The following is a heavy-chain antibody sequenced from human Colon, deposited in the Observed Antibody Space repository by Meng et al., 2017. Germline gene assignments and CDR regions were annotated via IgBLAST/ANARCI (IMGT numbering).Heavy chain of an antibody. Sequence: LHWPRPTMVNPYGTLSLTCPVLGGSYSSTNGGICARKPPGNGLNWIGEISPSGSSNSNPSLKGRVTMSLDKSKNQLFLNLGSVSAADTAVYYCARENEGIGFTPAGQWGQGTLVTVSS. CDR3: ARENEGIGFTPAGQ. D-gene: IGHD2-21*01. V-gene: IGHV4-4*02. J-gene: IGHJ1*01. CDR2: ISPSGSS. CDR1: GGSYSSTNG.